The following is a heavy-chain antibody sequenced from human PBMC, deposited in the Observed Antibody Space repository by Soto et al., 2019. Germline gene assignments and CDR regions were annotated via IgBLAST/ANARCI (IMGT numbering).Heavy chain of an antibody. J-gene: IGHJ4*02. V-gene: IGHV3-48*01. CDR2: ISSSSSTI. CDR3: ARVVVWYGFNY. CDR1: GFTFSSYS. Sequence: EVQLVESGGGLVQPGGSLRLSCAASGFTFSSYSMNWVRQAPGKGLEWVSYISSSSSTIYYADSVKGRFTISRDNAKNSLYVQMKSLRGGDTTVYYCARVVVWYGFNYWGQGTLVTDSS. D-gene: IGHD6-13*01.